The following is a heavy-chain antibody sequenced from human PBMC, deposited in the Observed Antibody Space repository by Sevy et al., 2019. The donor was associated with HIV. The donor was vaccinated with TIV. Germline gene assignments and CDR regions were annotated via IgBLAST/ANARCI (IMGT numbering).Heavy chain of an antibody. Sequence: GGSLRLSCAASGFTFSYYDLNWVRQAPGKGLEWVSSISGGSSYIYYADSVKGRFTISRDNAENSLFLQMNSLRAEDTAVYYCAKDGAYYGSDGMDVWGQGTTVTVSS. V-gene: IGHV3-21*01. CDR2: ISGGSSYI. CDR1: GFTFSYYD. D-gene: IGHD3-10*01. CDR3: AKDGAYYGSDGMDV. J-gene: IGHJ6*02.